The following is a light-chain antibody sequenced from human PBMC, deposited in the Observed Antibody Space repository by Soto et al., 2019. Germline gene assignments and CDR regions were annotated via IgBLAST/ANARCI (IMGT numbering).Light chain of an antibody. V-gene: IGLV2-14*01. Sequence: SVLTPPASVYGSPGQSITISCTGTSSDVGGYNYVSWYQQHPGKAPKLMIYDVSNRPSGVSNRFSGSKSGNTASLTISGLQAEDEADYYCSSYTSSSTLYVFGTGTKVTVL. CDR3: SSYTSSSTLYV. CDR2: DVS. J-gene: IGLJ1*01. CDR1: SSDVGGYNY.